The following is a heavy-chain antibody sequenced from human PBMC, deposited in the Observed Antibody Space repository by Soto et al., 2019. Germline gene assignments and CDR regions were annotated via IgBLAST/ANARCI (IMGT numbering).Heavy chain of an antibody. CDR1: GFAFSSYG. Sequence: QVQLVESGGGVVQPGRSLRLSCAASGFAFSSYGMHWVRQTPGKGLEWVALIWYDGSNKYYADSVKGRFTISRDNSTHTLYLQMHSLRAEDTAVYFCARSPPGVAGRYYFDFWGQGTLVTVSS. CDR2: IWYDGSNK. CDR3: ARSPPGVAGRYYFDF. J-gene: IGHJ4*02. D-gene: IGHD6-6*01. V-gene: IGHV3-33*01.